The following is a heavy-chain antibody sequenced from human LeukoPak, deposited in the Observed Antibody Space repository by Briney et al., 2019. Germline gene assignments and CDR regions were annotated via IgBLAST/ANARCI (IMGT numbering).Heavy chain of an antibody. CDR3: ATVAGDRMDY. CDR1: GYTFSTYG. V-gene: IGHV1-18*01. Sequence: ASVKVSCKASGYTFSTYGFCWVRQAPGHGLEWMGWISANTGKTDYAQKFRGRVAMTTDTSTSTAYMELRSLRPDDTAVYFCATVAGDRMDYWGQGTLVTVSS. CDR2: ISANTGKT. J-gene: IGHJ4*02. D-gene: IGHD6-13*01.